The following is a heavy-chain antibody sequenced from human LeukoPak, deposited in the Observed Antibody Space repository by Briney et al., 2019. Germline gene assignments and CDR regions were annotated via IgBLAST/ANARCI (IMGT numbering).Heavy chain of an antibody. CDR2: IYPDDSDT. CDR1: GYIFANYW. V-gene: IGHV5-51*01. D-gene: IGHD3-10*01. Sequence: GESLKISCKASGYIFANYWIGWVRQMPGKGLEWMGIIYPDDSDTIYDPSFQGQVTISVDKSNNTAYLQWSSLKASDTAIYYCAQQGAYGSGTYGGFDYWGQGTLVTVSS. J-gene: IGHJ4*02. CDR3: AQQGAYGSGTYGGFDY.